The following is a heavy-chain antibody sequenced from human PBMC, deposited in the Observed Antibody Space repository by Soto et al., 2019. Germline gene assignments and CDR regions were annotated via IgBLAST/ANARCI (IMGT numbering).Heavy chain of an antibody. CDR3: ARDLGAQIVHY. CDR1: GYTFISYG. D-gene: IGHD1-26*01. CDR2: ISGYNGNT. Sequence: QVQLVQSGAEVKKPGASVKVSCKASGYTFISYGISWVRQAPGQGLEWMGWISGYNGNTKYQQKLQGRVTMTTDTSTTTAYTELTSLRSDDTVVYYCARDLGAQIVHYWGQGTLVTVSS. V-gene: IGHV1-18*01. J-gene: IGHJ4*02.